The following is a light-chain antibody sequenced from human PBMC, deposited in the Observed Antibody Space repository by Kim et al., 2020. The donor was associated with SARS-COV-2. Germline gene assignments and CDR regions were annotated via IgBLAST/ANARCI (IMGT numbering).Light chain of an antibody. J-gene: IGKJ5*01. CDR2: AAS. CDR1: QSISSY. V-gene: IGKV1-39*01. CDR3: QQSYSTPPIT. Sequence: SVGDRVTIPCRASQSISSYLNWYQQKPGKAPKLLIYAASSLQSGVPSRFSGSGSGTDFTLTISSLQPEDFATYYCQQSYSTPPITFGQGTRLEIK.